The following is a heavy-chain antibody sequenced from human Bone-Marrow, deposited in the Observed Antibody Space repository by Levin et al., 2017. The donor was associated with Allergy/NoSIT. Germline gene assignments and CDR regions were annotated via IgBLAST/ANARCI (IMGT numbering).Heavy chain of an antibody. CDR3: ARDTGGFAFDL. V-gene: IGHV4-59*01. CDR2: ITHSGRT. J-gene: IGHJ3*01. Sequence: SQTLSLTCTVSGGSISIFYWSLIRQPPGKGLEWIGYITHSGRTNYNPSLKSRLTLSLDTSKNQFSLKLTSATAADTAVYYCARDTGGFAFDLWGQGTLVTVSS. CDR1: GGSISIFY. D-gene: IGHD1-1*01.